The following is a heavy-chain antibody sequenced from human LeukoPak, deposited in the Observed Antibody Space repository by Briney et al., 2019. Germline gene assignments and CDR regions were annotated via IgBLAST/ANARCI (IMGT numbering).Heavy chain of an antibody. V-gene: IGHV3-30*18. CDR3: AKDDLITGETRLFDY. CDR1: GFTFSSYG. Sequence: GGSLRLSCAASGFTFSSYGMHWVRQAPGKGLEWVAVISYDGSNKYYEDSVKGRFTISRDNSKNTLYLQMNSLRAEDTAVYYCAKDDLITGETRLFDYWGQGTLVTVSS. J-gene: IGHJ4*02. D-gene: IGHD7-27*01. CDR2: ISYDGSNK.